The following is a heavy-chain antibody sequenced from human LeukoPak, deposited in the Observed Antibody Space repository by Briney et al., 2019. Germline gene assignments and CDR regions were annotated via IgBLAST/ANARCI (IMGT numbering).Heavy chain of an antibody. Sequence: ASVKVSCKASGYTFTSYDINWVRQAPGQGLEWMGWMNPNSGNTGYAQKFQGRVTMTRNTSISTAYMELSSLRSEDTAVYYCARAPQRGYSYGSFDYWGQGTLVTVSS. V-gene: IGHV1-8*01. J-gene: IGHJ4*02. D-gene: IGHD5-18*01. CDR2: MNPNSGNT. CDR1: GYTFTSYD. CDR3: ARAPQRGYSYGSFDY.